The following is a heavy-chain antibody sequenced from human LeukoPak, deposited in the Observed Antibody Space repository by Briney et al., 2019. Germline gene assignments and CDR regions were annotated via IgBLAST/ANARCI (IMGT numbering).Heavy chain of an antibody. D-gene: IGHD3-10*01. CDR3: ARPISGTDAFDI. Sequence: SETLSLTCTVSGGSISSGYYYWAWIRQPPGKGLEWIGSIYYSGITYYNPSFKSPVTISVDTSKNQFSLKLSSVTAADTAVYYCARPISGTDAFDIWGQGTMVTVSS. CDR1: GGSISSGYYY. CDR2: IYYSGIT. J-gene: IGHJ3*02. V-gene: IGHV4-39*01.